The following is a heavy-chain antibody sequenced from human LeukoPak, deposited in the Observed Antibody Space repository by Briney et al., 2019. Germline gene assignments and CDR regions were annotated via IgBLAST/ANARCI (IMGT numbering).Heavy chain of an antibody. D-gene: IGHD5-18*01. V-gene: IGHV3-30-3*01. CDR3: ADTAFDY. J-gene: IGHJ4*02. CDR2: ISYDGSIK. CDR1: GFTFSSYA. Sequence: RSGGSLRLSCAASGFTFSSYAMHWVRQAPGKGLEWVAVISYDGSIKYYADSVKGRFTISRDNSKNTLYLQMNSLRSDTAVYYCADTAFDYWGQGTLVTVSS.